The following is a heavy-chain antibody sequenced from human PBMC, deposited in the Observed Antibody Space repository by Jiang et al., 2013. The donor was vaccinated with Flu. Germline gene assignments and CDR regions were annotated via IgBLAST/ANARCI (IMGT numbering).Heavy chain of an antibody. CDR3: ASIPDFWSGSDHYYFDH. D-gene: IGHD3-3*01. CDR2: IIPIFGTA. CDR1: GGTFSSYA. Sequence: SGAEVKKPGASVKVSCKASGGTFSSYAISWVRQAPGQGLEWMGGIIPIFGTANYAQKFQGRVTITAVKSTSTAYMELSSLRSEDTALYYCASIPDFWSGSDHYYFDHWGQGTLVIVSS. V-gene: IGHV1-69*06. J-gene: IGHJ4*02.